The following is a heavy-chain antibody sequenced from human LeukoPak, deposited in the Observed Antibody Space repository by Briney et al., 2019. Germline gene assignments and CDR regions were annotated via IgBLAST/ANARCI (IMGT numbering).Heavy chain of an antibody. CDR1: GFTFSSYG. CDR3: AKEREYYYDSSGHYYFDY. J-gene: IGHJ4*02. D-gene: IGHD3-22*01. Sequence: PGRSLRLSCAASGFTFSSYGMHWVRQAPGKGLEWVAFIRYDGSNKYYADSVKGRFTISRDNSKNTLYLQMNSLRAEDTAVYYCAKEREYYYDSSGHYYFDYWGQGTLVTVSS. V-gene: IGHV3-30*02. CDR2: IRYDGSNK.